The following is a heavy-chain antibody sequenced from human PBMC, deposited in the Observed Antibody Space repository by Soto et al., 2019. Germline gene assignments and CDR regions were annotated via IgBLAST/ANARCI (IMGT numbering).Heavy chain of an antibody. CDR3: ARGPPGRTVYHYFDY. D-gene: IGHD1-1*01. V-gene: IGHV3-13*01. J-gene: IGHJ4*02. CDR2: IGTAGDT. CDR1: GCTFSSSD. Sequence: PWGSLRRSWAAAGCTFSSSDMHWVRQSAGKGLEWVSNIGTAGDTYYADSVKGRCTISRENAKNSLYLQMNSLRAGDTAVYYCARGPPGRTVYHYFDYWAEGTLVTVSS.